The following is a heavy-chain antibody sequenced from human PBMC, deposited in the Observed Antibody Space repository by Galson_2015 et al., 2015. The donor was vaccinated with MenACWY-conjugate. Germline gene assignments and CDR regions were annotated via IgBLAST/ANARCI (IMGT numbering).Heavy chain of an antibody. CDR3: ALSDRRGSDY. CDR1: GFTFSNYA. V-gene: IGHV3-23*01. CDR2: ISGSGGST. J-gene: IGHJ4*02. Sequence: SLRLSCAASGFTFSNYAGSWVRQAPGKGLVLVSAISGSGGSTYYADSVRGRFTISRDNSKNRLYLQLNSLTAEDTAVYYCALSDRRGSDYWGQGTLVTVSS. D-gene: IGHD2/OR15-2a*01.